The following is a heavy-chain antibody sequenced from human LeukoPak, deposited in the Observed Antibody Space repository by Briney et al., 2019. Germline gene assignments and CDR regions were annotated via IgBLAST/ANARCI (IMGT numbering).Heavy chain of an antibody. D-gene: IGHD6-25*01. CDR3: ARGIPAVDY. V-gene: IGHV3-21*01. CDR1: GFTFSNYS. CDR2: ISSSSTYI. Sequence: GGSLRLPCAASGFTFSNYSMDWVRQAPGKGLEWVSSISSSSTYIYYADSVKGRFTISRDKAKNSLSLQMNSLRAEDTAIYYCARGIPAVDYWGQGTLVTVSS. J-gene: IGHJ4*02.